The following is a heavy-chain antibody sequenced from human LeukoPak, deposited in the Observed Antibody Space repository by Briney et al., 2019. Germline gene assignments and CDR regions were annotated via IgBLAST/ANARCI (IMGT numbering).Heavy chain of an antibody. CDR2: INHSGST. CDR3: ARVGVTTPYY. J-gene: IGHJ4*02. V-gene: IGHV4-34*01. D-gene: IGHD4-17*01. Sequence: PSETLSLTCAVYGGSFSGYYWSWIRQPPGKGLEWIGEINHSGSTNYNSSLKSRVTISVDTSKNQFSLKLSSVTAADTAVYYCARVGVTTPYYWGQGTLVTVSS. CDR1: GGSFSGYY.